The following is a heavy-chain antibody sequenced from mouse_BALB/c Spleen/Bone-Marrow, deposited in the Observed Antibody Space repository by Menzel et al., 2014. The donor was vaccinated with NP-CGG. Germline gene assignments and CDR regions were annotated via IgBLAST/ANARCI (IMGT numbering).Heavy chain of an antibody. V-gene: IGHV5-6-3*01. D-gene: IGHD1-1*01. Sequence: EVQLVESGGGLVRPGGSLKLSCAASGFTFSSYGMSWVRQTPDKRLELVATINSNGGSTYYPDSVKGRFTISRDNAKNTRYLQMSRLKSEDTAMYYCARERYYGNGRIFEYWGQGTTLTVSS. CDR2: INSNGGST. J-gene: IGHJ2*01. CDR1: GFTFSSYG. CDR3: ARERYYGNGRIFEY.